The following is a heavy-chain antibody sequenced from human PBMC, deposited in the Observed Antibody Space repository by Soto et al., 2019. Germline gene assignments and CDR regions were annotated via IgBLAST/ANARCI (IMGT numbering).Heavy chain of an antibody. CDR2: ISYDGSEK. Sequence: GGSLRLSCAASGFTFNTYGMHWVRQAPGKGLEWVAVISYDGSEKYYVDSVKGRFTISKDNSKNTLYLQMNSLRPEDTAVYYCAKSPNFYCSSPNYHKYYFDHWGQGTRVTVSS. J-gene: IGHJ4*02. V-gene: IGHV3-30*18. CDR3: AKSPNFYCSSPNYHKYYFDH. D-gene: IGHD2-2*01. CDR1: GFTFNTYG.